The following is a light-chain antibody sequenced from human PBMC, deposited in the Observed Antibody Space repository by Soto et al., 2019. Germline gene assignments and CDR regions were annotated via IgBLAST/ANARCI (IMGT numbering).Light chain of an antibody. CDR3: QHYNSYSEA. CDR1: QTISSW. CDR2: KAS. V-gene: IGKV1-5*03. J-gene: IGKJ1*01. Sequence: DIQMTQSPSTLSGSVGDTVTITCRASQTISSWLAWYQQKPGKAPKLLIYKASTLKSGVPSRFSGSGSGTGFTLTISSLQPDDFATYYCQHYNSYSEAFGQGTKVDIK.